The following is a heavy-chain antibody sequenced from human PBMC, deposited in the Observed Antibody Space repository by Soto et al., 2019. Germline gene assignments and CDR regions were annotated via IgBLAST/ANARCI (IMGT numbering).Heavy chain of an antibody. CDR1: GFTFSDYY. Sequence: PGGSLRLSCAASGFTFSDYYMSWIRQAPGKGLEWVSYISSSGSTIYYADPVKGRFTISRDNAKNSLYLQMNSLRAEDTAVYYCARDRGAARPWWFDPWGQGTLVTVSS. J-gene: IGHJ5*02. CDR3: ARDRGAARPWWFDP. CDR2: ISSSGSTI. D-gene: IGHD6-6*01. V-gene: IGHV3-11*04.